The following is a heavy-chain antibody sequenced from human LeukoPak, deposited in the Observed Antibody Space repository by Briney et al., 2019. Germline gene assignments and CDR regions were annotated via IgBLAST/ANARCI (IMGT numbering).Heavy chain of an antibody. CDR1: GYTFTSYY. CDR3: ARDGGRTTVTTFRATLNWFDP. V-gene: IGHV1-2*02. D-gene: IGHD4-17*01. Sequence: ASVKVSCKASGYTFTSYYMHWVRQAPGQGLEWMGWINPNSGGTNYAQKFQGRVTMTRDTSISTAYMELSRLRSDDTAVYYCARDGGRTTVTTFRATLNWFDPWGQGTLVTVSS. J-gene: IGHJ5*02. CDR2: INPNSGGT.